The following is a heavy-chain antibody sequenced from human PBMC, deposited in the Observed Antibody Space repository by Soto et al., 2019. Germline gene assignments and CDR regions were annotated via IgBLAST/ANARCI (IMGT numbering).Heavy chain of an antibody. CDR1: GFTFSSYA. V-gene: IGHV3-23*01. Sequence: GGSLRLSCAGSGFTFSSYAIGWVRQAPGKGLEWVSSISGSGDSTYYADSVKGRFTISRDNSKNTLYLQMNSLRAEDTAVYYCAKEDVGGYYYSGLWGQGTLVTVSS. D-gene: IGHD1-26*01. J-gene: IGHJ4*02. CDR3: AKEDVGGYYYSGL. CDR2: ISGSGDST.